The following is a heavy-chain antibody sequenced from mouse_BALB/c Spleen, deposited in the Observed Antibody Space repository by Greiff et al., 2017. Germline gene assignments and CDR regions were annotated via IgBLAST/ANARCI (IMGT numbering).Heavy chain of an antibody. Sequence: EVKLVESGGGLVKPGGSLKLSCAASGFTFSSYTMSWVRQTPEKRLEWVATISSGGGNTYYPDSVKGRFTISRDNAKNNLYLQMSSLRSEDTALYDCARSLTMITTFAYWGQGTLVTVSA. V-gene: IGHV5-9*03. D-gene: IGHD2-4*01. J-gene: IGHJ3*01. CDR1: GFTFSSYT. CDR3: ARSLTMITTFAY. CDR2: ISSGGGNT.